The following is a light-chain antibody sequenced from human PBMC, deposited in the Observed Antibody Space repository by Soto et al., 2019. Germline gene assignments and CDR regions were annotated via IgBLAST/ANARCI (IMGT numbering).Light chain of an antibody. V-gene: IGLV9-49*01. CDR2: VGTGGIVG. Sequence: QTVVTQPPSASASLGASVTLTCTLSSGYSNYKVDWYQQRPGKGPRFVMRVGTGGIVGSKGDGIPDRFSVLGSGLNRYLTIKNIQEEDESDYHCGADHGSGSNVVRVFGGGTKVTVL. CDR1: SGYSNYK. J-gene: IGLJ2*01. CDR3: GADHGSGSNVVRV.